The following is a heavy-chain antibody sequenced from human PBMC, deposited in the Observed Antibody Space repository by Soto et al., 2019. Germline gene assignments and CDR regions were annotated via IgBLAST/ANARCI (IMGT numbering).Heavy chain of an antibody. CDR1: GGTFSSYA. V-gene: IGHV1-69*06. J-gene: IGHJ6*02. CDR3: AREAGSGSYYSRLYYGMDV. Sequence: SVKVSCRASGGTFSSYAISWVRQAPGQGLEWMGGIIPIFGTANYAQKFQGRVTITADKSTSTAYMELSSLRSEDTAVYYCAREAGSGSYYSRLYYGMDVFGQGTTVAFSS. D-gene: IGHD1-26*01. CDR2: IIPIFGTA.